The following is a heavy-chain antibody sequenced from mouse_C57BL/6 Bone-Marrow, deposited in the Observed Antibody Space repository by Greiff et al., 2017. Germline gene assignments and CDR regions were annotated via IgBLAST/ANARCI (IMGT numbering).Heavy chain of an antibody. CDR2: IWRGGST. Sequence: QVQLKESGPGLVQPSQSLSITCTVSGFSLTSYGVHWVRQSPGKGLEWLGVIWRGGSTDYNAAFMSRLSITKDNSKSQVFFKMNSLQADDTAIYYCAKSFYYYGPRGYFDVWGTGTTVTVSS. J-gene: IGHJ1*03. V-gene: IGHV2-5*01. CDR3: AKSFYYYGPRGYFDV. D-gene: IGHD1-1*01. CDR1: GFSLTSYG.